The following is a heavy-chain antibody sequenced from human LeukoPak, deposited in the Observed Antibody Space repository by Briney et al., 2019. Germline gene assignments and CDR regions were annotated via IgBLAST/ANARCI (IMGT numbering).Heavy chain of an antibody. Sequence: SGPTLVNPTQTLTLTCTFSGFSLSTSGVGVGWIRQPPGKALEWLALIYWNDDKRYSPSLKSRLTITKDTSKNQVVLTMTNMDPVDTASYYCFYDSSGYEMFVYWGQGTLVTVSS. CDR1: GFSLSTSGVG. J-gene: IGHJ4*02. CDR2: IYWNDDK. D-gene: IGHD3-22*01. CDR3: FYDSSGYEMFVY. V-gene: IGHV2-5*01.